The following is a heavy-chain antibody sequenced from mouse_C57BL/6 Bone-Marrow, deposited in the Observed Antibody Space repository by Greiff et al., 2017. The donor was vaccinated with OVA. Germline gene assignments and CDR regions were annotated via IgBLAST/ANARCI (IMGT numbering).Heavy chain of an antibody. D-gene: IGHD1-1*01. CDR3: ARLVAKAMDY. V-gene: IGHV7-3*01. CDR1: GFTFTDYY. Sequence: DVKLVESGGGLVQPGGSLSLSCAASGFTFTDYYMRWVRQPPGQGLEWLGIIRNKANGYTSEYSATVKGRFTVTRDSSQNILYLQMKALGAEDSATYYCARLVAKAMDYWGRGTAVTVSS. CDR2: IRNKANGYTS. J-gene: IGHJ4*01.